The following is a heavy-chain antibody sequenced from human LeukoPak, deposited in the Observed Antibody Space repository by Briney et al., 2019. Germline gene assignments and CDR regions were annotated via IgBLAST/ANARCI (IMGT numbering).Heavy chain of an antibody. Sequence: GRSLRLSCAASGFTFSSYEMNWVRQAPGKGLEWVSYISSSGSTIYYADSVKGRFTISRDNAKNSLYLQMNSLRAEDTAVYYCASPRYSSGWPDWGQGTLVTVSS. J-gene: IGHJ4*02. CDR3: ASPRYSSGWPD. CDR1: GFTFSSYE. V-gene: IGHV3-48*03. D-gene: IGHD6-19*01. CDR2: ISSSGSTI.